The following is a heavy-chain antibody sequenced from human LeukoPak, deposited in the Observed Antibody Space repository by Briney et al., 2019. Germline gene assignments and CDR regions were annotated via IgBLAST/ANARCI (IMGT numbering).Heavy chain of an antibody. V-gene: IGHV1-69*04. Sequence: SVKVSCKASGGTFSSYAISWVRQAPGQGLEWMGRIIPIFGIANYAQKFQGRATITADKSTSTAYMELSSLRSEDTAVYYCARESTSADFDYWGQGTLVTVSS. CDR3: ARESTSADFDY. CDR1: GGTFSSYA. J-gene: IGHJ4*02. CDR2: IIPIFGIA.